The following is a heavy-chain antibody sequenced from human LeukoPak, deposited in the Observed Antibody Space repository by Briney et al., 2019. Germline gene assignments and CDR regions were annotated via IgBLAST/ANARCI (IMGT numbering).Heavy chain of an antibody. D-gene: IGHD3-10*01. J-gene: IGHJ4*02. Sequence: GGSLRLSCAASGFTFSAYSMNWVRRAPGKGLEWVSSISSSSSYIYYADSVKGRFTISRDNAKNSLYLQMNSLRAEDTAVYYCANSLDYYGSGTPFDYWGQGTLVTVSS. CDR2: ISSSSSYI. CDR3: ANSLDYYGSGTPFDY. V-gene: IGHV3-21*01. CDR1: GFTFSAYS.